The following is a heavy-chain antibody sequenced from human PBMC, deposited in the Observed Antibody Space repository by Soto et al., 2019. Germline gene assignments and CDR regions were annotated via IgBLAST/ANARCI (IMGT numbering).Heavy chain of an antibody. V-gene: IGHV5-51*01. CDR3: ARLGYFDWLSTFYYGMDV. D-gene: IGHD3-9*01. J-gene: IGHJ6*02. CDR1: GYSFTSYW. Sequence: PGESLKISCKGSGYSFTSYWIGWVRQMPGKGLEWMGIIYPGDSDTRYSPTFQGQVTISADKSISTAYLQWSSLKASDTTKYYCARLGYFDWLSTFYYGMDVWGQGTTVTVSS. CDR2: IYPGDSDT.